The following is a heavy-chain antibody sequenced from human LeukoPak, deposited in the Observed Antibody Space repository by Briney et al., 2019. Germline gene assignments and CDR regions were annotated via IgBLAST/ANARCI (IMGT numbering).Heavy chain of an antibody. CDR3: ARRYFDY. Sequence: GGSLRLSCAASGFTFSSYAMHWVRQAPGKGLEWVTNIKQDGSEKYYVDSVKGRFTISRDNAKNSLYLQMNSLRAEDTAVYYCARRYFDYWGQGTLVTVSS. J-gene: IGHJ4*02. CDR2: IKQDGSEK. V-gene: IGHV3-7*01. CDR1: GFTFSSYA.